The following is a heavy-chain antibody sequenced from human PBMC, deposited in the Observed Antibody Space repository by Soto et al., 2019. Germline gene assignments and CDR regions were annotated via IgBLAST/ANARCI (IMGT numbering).Heavy chain of an antibody. CDR1: GITFSTYA. CDR2: INAGNGNT. J-gene: IGHJ4*02. D-gene: IGHD5-12*01. V-gene: IGHV1-3*01. CDR3: ARAISGYVT. Sequence: WASVKVSCKASGITFSTYAIHWVRQAPGQGLEWMGWINAGNGNTRYSQKFQGRVTLTRDTSASTTYMDLSSLRSEDTAIYYCARAISGYVTWGQGTLVTVSS.